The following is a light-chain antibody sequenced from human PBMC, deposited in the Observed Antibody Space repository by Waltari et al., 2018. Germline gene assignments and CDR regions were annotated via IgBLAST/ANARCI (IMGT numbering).Light chain of an antibody. V-gene: IGLV1-40*01. CDR2: CNN. Sequence: QSVLTQPPSVSGAPGQRVTISCTGTRSNIGAGYEIQRYHQFPGTAPKLLIYCNNYRPSGVPDRFSGSKSGTSGSLAITGLQAEDEADYYCQCYDTTLDGWVFGGGTRLTVL. J-gene: IGLJ3*02. CDR3: QCYDTTLDGWV. CDR1: RSNIGAGYE.